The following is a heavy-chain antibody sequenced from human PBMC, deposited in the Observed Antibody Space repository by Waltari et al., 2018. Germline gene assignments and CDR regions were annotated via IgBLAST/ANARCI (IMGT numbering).Heavy chain of an antibody. CDR3: ARVPTGASVRFDV. Sequence: QVTLKESGPALVKPTQTLTLTCPFSAFSISTSGTGVGWIRQPPGKALEWLATIYWNDSKFYSPSLKTRLTISKDTSKNQVVLTMPNMDPVDTATYYCARVPTGASVRFDVWGPGVLVTVSS. CDR1: AFSISTSGTG. D-gene: IGHD7-27*01. CDR2: IYWNDSK. J-gene: IGHJ5*02. V-gene: IGHV2-70*04.